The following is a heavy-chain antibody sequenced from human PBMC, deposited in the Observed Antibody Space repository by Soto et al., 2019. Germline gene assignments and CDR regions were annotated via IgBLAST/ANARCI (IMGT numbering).Heavy chain of an antibody. J-gene: IGHJ5*02. CDR1: GYTFTSYG. D-gene: IGHD5-18*01. CDR3: ARDRLVDKAMVTWLDP. Sequence: ASVKVSCKASGYTFTSYGISWVRQAPGQGLEWMGWISAYNGNTNYAQKLQGRVTMTTDTSTSTAYMELRSLRSDDTAVYYCARDRLVDKAMVTWLDPWGQGTLVTVSS. CDR2: ISAYNGNT. V-gene: IGHV1-18*04.